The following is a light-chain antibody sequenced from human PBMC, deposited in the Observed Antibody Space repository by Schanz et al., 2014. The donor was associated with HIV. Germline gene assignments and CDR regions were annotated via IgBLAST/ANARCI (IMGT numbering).Light chain of an antibody. J-gene: IGLJ1*01. CDR2: DVS. V-gene: IGLV2-14*01. Sequence: QSVLTQPASVSGSPGQSITISCTGVSSDVGSDNYVSWYQQNPGRTPKLIIYDVSNRPSGISNRFSGSKSGNTASLTISGLQAEDEADYYCNSYSHSNTYVFGSGTKLTVL. CDR1: SSDVGSDNY. CDR3: NSYSHSNTYV.